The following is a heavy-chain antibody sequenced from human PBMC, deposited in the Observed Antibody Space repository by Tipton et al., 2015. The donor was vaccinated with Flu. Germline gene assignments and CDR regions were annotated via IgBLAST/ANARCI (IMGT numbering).Heavy chain of an antibody. V-gene: IGHV3-30*04. CDR1: GFTFSSYA. J-gene: IGHJ4*02. D-gene: IGHD6-13*01. Sequence: SLRLSCAASGFTFSSYAMHWVRQAPGKGLEWVAVISYDGSNKYYADSVKGRFTISRDNSKNTLYLQMNSLRAEDTAVYYCARDPTGIAAAGTVGWGQGTLVTVSS. CDR3: ARDPTGIAAAGTVG. CDR2: ISYDGSNK.